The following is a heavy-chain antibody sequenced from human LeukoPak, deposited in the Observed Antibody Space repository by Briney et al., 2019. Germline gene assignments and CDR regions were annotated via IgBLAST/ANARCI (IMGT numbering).Heavy chain of an antibody. CDR1: GGSINNYY. D-gene: IGHD3-10*01. CDR2: IYSSGTI. V-gene: IGHV4-4*07. J-gene: IGHJ5*02. Sequence: SETLSLTCTVSGGSINNYYWSWIRRPAGKGLEWIGRIYSSGTITYNPSLKSRVTMSVDTSKNQFSLRLSSVTAADTDVYYCTRDSGTTGEVKFDPWGQGSLVTVSS. CDR3: TRDSGTTGEVKFDP.